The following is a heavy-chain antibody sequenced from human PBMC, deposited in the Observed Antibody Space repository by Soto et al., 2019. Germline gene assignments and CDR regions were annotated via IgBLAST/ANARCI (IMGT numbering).Heavy chain of an antibody. D-gene: IGHD1-20*01. CDR2: IDPSDSYT. CDR1: GYSFTSYW. J-gene: IGHJ4*02. V-gene: IGHV5-10-1*01. Sequence: PGESLKISCKGSGYSFTSYWISWVRQMPGKGLEWMGRIDPSDSYTNYSPSFQGHVTISADKSISTAYLQWSSLKASDTAMYYCASINQITANPLPETWGQGTLVTVSS. CDR3: ASINQITANPLPET.